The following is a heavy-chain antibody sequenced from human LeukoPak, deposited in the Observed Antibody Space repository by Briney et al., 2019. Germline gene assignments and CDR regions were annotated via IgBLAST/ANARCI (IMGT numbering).Heavy chain of an antibody. CDR1: GFTFSSYS. D-gene: IGHD3-10*01. Sequence: GGSLRLSCAASGFTFSSYSMNWVRQAPGKGLEWVSYISSSSSTIYYADSVKGRFTISRDNAKNSLYLQMSSLRGEDTAVYYCAREPLYGSGSYSFDYWGQGTLVTVSS. CDR2: ISSSSSTI. V-gene: IGHV3-48*01. J-gene: IGHJ4*02. CDR3: AREPLYGSGSYSFDY.